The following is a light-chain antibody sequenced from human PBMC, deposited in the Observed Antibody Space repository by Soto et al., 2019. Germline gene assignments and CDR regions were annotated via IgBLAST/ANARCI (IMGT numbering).Light chain of an antibody. CDR2: SNN. CDR1: SSNIGSDT. Sequence: QSVLTQPPSASGTPGQRVTISCSGSSSNIGSDTVKWYQHLPGTAPKLLIYSNNQRPSGVPDRFSGSKSGTSASLAISGLQSEDEAEYYWAAWDDSLNGPVFGGGTKLTVL. CDR3: AAWDDSLNGPV. V-gene: IGLV1-44*01. J-gene: IGLJ2*01.